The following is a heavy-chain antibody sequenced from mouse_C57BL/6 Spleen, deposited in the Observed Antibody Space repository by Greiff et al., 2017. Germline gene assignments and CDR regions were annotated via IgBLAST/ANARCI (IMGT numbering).Heavy chain of an antibody. J-gene: IGHJ2*01. CDR3: ARDYGSKGHYFDY. CDR2: ISSGGSYT. D-gene: IGHD1-1*01. Sequence: DVMLVESGGDLVKPGGSLKLSCAASGFTFSSYGMSWVRQTPDKRLAWVATISSGGSYTYYPDSVKGRFTISRDNAKNTLYLQMSSLKSEDTAMYYCARDYGSKGHYFDYWGQGTTLTVSS. V-gene: IGHV5-6*02. CDR1: GFTFSSYG.